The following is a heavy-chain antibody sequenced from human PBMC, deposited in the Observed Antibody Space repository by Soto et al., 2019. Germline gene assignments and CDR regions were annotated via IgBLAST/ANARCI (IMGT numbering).Heavy chain of an antibody. D-gene: IGHD2-21*01. CDR3: ARRTGSRVIRVGMDV. J-gene: IGHJ6*02. CDR1: GGIFSTYT. V-gene: IGHV1-69*02. Sequence: QVQLVQSGAEMKKPGSSVKVSCRASGGIFSTYTINWVRQAPGQGLAWMGRIVVVLGETQYAQKFQGRVTRTADRSASTADLEVSSLRSEDTAVYYFARRTGSRVIRVGMDVWGQGTTVTVSS. CDR2: IVVVLGET.